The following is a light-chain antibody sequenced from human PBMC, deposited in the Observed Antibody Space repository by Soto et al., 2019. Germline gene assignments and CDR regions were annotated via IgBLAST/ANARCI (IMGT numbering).Light chain of an antibody. J-gene: IGKJ1*01. CDR1: QSVSSSF. Sequence: LALSPGTLTVSPGERATLSCRPSQSVSSSFACYQQQPGQAPTRLLYGAASRATGITDRFSASGSGREFTPPISRLEAEDVAVYYCQQYYVSPPGAFGQGTKVDIK. CDR2: GAA. CDR3: QQYYVSPPGA. V-gene: IGKV3-20*01.